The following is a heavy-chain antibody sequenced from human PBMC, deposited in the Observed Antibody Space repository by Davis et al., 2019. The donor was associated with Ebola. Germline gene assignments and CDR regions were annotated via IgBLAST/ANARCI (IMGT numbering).Heavy chain of an antibody. J-gene: IGHJ3*02. Sequence: GESLKISCAASGFTVSSNYMSWVRQAPGKGLEWVSVIYSGGSTYYADSVKGRFTISRDNSKNTLYLQMNSLRAEDTAVYYCARLLELPIWGQGTMVTVSS. CDR1: GFTVSSNY. CDR2: IYSGGST. CDR3: ARLLELPI. V-gene: IGHV3-53*01. D-gene: IGHD1-7*01.